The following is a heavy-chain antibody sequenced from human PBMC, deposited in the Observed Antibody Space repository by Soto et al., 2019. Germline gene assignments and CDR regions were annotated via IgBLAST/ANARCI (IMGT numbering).Heavy chain of an antibody. D-gene: IGHD3-16*01. CDR2: INAKSGGT. V-gene: IGHV1-2*02. CDR1: GYTITAHL. CDR3: ARSSGGVYGIIIEGTNWFAP. J-gene: IGHJ5*02. Sequence: QVQLVQSGGEVKKPGASVKVSCKASGYTITAHLLHWVRQAPGQGLEWMGWINAKSGGTDYAQKFQDRVTMTRDTPKSTVYMELRGLTSEDTAVYYCARSSGGVYGIIIEGTNWFAPWGQGTLVTVSS.